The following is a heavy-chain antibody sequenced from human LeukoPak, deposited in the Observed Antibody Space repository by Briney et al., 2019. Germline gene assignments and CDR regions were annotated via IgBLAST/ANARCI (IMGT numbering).Heavy chain of an antibody. D-gene: IGHD6-13*01. CDR3: ARGIADPYSFDS. V-gene: IGHV4-4*07. Sequence: SETLSLTCTVSGGSINFYYWSWIRQPAGKGVEWIGRIYSTGSTNYSPSLKSRVTMSVDKSKNQFSLNLSSVTAADTAVYYCARGIADPYSFDSWGQGTLVTVSS. CDR2: IYSTGST. CDR1: GGSINFYY. J-gene: IGHJ4*02.